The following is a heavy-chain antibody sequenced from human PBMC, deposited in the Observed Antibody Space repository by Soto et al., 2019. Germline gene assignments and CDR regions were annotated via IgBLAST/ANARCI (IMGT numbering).Heavy chain of an antibody. J-gene: IGHJ6*02. V-gene: IGHV3-48*02. CDR1: GFTFSSYS. Sequence: GGSLRLSCAASGFTFSSYSMNWVRQAPGKGLEWVSYISSSSSTIYYADSVEGRFTISRDNAKNSLYLQMNSLRDEDTAVYYCARDKRLVVVPAAYYYYYYGMDVWGQGTTVTVSS. D-gene: IGHD2-2*01. CDR2: ISSSSSTI. CDR3: ARDKRLVVVPAAYYYYYYGMDV.